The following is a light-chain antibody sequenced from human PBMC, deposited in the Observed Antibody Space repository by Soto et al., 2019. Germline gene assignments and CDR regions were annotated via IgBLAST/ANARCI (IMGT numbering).Light chain of an antibody. J-gene: IGKJ5*01. CDR3: QQYGSSPLIT. CDR2: GAS. V-gene: IGKV3-20*01. CDR1: QSVSSN. Sequence: EIAVTQSPATLSVSPGERATLSCRASQSVSSNLAWYQQKPGQAPRLLIYGASTRATGIPDRFSGSGSGTDFTLTISRLEPEDFAVYYCQQYGSSPLITFGQGTRLEIK.